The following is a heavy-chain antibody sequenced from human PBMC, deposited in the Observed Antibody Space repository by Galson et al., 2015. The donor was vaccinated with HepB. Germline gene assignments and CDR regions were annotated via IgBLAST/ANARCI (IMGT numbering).Heavy chain of an antibody. CDR3: ARDLGLVPAAGPYYYYYGMDV. Sequence: SVKVSCKASGYTFTSYYMHWVRQAPGQGLEWMGIINPSGGSTSYAQKFQGRVTMTRDTSTSTVYMELSSLRSEDTAVYYCARDLGLVPAAGPYYYYYGMDVWGQGTTVTVSS. D-gene: IGHD2-2*01. CDR2: INPSGGST. V-gene: IGHV1-46*01. J-gene: IGHJ6*02. CDR1: GYTFTSYY.